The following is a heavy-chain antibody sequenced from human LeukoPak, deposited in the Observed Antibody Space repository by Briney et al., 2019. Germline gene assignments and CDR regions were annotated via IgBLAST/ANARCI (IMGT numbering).Heavy chain of an antibody. Sequence: GGSLRLSCTASGFTFSNFGMSWVRQAPGKGLEWVSHLTGSGGSTSYAGSVKGRFTIARDNSKNTLYLQMNSLRAEDTAVYYCAKDRGYDFWSGYSFDYWGQGTLVTVSS. CDR2: LTGSGGST. V-gene: IGHV3-23*01. CDR3: AKDRGYDFWSGYSFDY. D-gene: IGHD3-3*01. J-gene: IGHJ4*02. CDR1: GFTFSNFG.